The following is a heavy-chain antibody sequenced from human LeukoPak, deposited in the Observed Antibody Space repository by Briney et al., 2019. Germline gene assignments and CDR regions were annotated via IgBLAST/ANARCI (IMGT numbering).Heavy chain of an antibody. D-gene: IGHD3-22*01. Sequence: PSETLSLTCTVSGGSISSYYWSWIRQPPGKGLEWIGYIHYSGSTNYNPSLKSRVTVSVDTSKNQSSLKLSSVTAADTAVYYCARGGSGYRFDSWGQGTLVTVSS. CDR3: ARGGSGYRFDS. J-gene: IGHJ4*02. CDR1: GGSISSYY. CDR2: IHYSGST. V-gene: IGHV4-59*01.